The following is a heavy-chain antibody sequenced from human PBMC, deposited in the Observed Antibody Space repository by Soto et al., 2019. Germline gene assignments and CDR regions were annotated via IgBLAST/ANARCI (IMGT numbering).Heavy chain of an antibody. V-gene: IGHV3-33*01. Sequence: QVQLVESGGGVVQSGGYLKLSCAASGFAFDAYNIHWVRQAPGKGLEWVAFVWYDGSNEYYSDAVKGRFTVSRDNSKNSLYLELNSRRAEDTAVYYCARDLYKSGWTGTFDMWGQGTRVTVSS. CDR2: VWYDGSNE. D-gene: IGHD6-19*01. J-gene: IGHJ3*02. CDR3: ARDLYKSGWTGTFDM. CDR1: GFAFDAYN.